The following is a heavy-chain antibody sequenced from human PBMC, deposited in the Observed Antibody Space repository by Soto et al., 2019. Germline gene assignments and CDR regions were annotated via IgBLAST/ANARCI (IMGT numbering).Heavy chain of an antibody. CDR1: GYTFTSYD. CDR2: MNPNSGNT. J-gene: IGHJ3*02. Sequence: VASVKVSCKASGYTFTSYDINWVRQATGQGLEWMGWMNPNSGNTGYAQKFQGRVTMTRNTSISTAYMELSSLRSEDTAVYYCARGQEWIAAASDAFDNWGQGTMVTVSS. V-gene: IGHV1-8*01. CDR3: ARGQEWIAAASDAFDN. D-gene: IGHD6-13*01.